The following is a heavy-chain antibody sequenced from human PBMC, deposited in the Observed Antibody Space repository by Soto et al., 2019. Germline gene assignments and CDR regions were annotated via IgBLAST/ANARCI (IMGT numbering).Heavy chain of an antibody. J-gene: IGHJ6*02. CDR1: GDTISTGGYS. V-gene: IGHV4-30-2*01. D-gene: IGHD2-2*01. CDR3: ERHFAGTSCCYGMEV. Sequence: PSETLSLTCGVSGDTISTGGYSWAWIRQPPGKALEWIGHTYHSGNPYYNPSLKSRVIISVDRSKNQFSLKLSSVTAADTAVYYCERHFAGTSCCYGMEVWGQGTTVTVSS. CDR2: TYHSGNP.